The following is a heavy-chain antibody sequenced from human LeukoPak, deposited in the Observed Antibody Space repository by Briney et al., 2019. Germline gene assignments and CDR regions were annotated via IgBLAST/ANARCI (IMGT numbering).Heavy chain of an antibody. CDR3: TREYFSANYFFYYMDV. D-gene: IGHD3-3*01. CDR1: GGSFSRYF. Sequence: PSETLSLTCTVSGGSFSRYFWTWIRQTPGKGLEWIGYIDHSGSTNYSPSLQSRVTISIDTSKNQFSLKLNSVTAADTAVYYCTREYFSANYFFYYMDVWGTGTTVTVSS. V-gene: IGHV4-59*01. CDR2: IDHSGST. J-gene: IGHJ6*03.